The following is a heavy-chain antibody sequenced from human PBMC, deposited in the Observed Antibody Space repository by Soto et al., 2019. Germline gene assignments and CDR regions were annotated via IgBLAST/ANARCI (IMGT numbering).Heavy chain of an antibody. CDR3: ARLHPAGYDYGDRQPIDY. CDR1: GGSISSSSYY. V-gene: IGHV4-39*01. D-gene: IGHD4-17*01. CDR2: IYYSGST. J-gene: IGHJ4*02. Sequence: PSETLSLTCTVSGGSISSSSYYWGWIRQPPGKGLEWIGSIYYSGSTYYNPSLKSRVTISVDTSKNQFSLKLSSVTAADTAAYYCARLHPAGYDYGDRQPIDYWGQGTLVTVSS.